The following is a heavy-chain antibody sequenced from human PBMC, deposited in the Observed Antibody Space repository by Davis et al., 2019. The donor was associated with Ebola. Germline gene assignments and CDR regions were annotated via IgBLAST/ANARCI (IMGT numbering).Heavy chain of an antibody. J-gene: IGHJ6*02. V-gene: IGHV3-30*02. CDR2: ISYDGRDK. CDR1: RFTFNKFG. CDR3: ARAIAYYYYGMDV. Sequence: GESLKISCAASRFTFNKFGMHCVRQAPGKGLERVAFISYDGRDKCYADSVKGRFTISRDNSKNTLYLQMNSLRPEDTAVYYCARAIAYYYYGMDVWGQGTTVTVSS.